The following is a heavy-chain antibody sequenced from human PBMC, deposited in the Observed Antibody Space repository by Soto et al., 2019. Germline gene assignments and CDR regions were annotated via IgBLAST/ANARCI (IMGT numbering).Heavy chain of an antibody. V-gene: IGHV4-34*01. CDR2: INHSGNT. D-gene: IGHD2-21*01. CDR3: ARGRGEFDA. Sequence: SETLSLTCAVYGASLSDNYCNWLRQPPGKGLESIGEINHSGNTNYNPSLRSRVTISIDTSKNQLSLNLRSVSAADTAVYYCARGRGEFDAWGRGTPVTVSS. J-gene: IGHJ5*02. CDR1: GASLSDNY.